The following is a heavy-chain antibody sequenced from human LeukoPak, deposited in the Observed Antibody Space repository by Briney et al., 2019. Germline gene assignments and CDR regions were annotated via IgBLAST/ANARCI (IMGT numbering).Heavy chain of an antibody. V-gene: IGHV4-34*01. CDR2: INHSGST. CDR1: GGSFSGYY. Sequence: SETLSLTCAVYGGSFSGYYWSWIRQPPGKGLEWIGEINHSGSTNYNPSLKSRVTISVDTSKNQFSLKLRSVTAADTAVYYGARGRRGGNDFWVYYYYMDVWGKGTTVTVSS. CDR3: ARGRRGGNDFWVYYYYMDV. J-gene: IGHJ6*03. D-gene: IGHD3-3*01.